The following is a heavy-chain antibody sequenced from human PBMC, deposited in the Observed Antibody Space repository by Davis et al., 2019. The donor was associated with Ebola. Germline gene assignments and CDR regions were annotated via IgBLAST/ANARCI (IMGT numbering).Heavy chain of an antibody. CDR1: EFTFRSYW. J-gene: IGHJ4*02. D-gene: IGHD1-14*01. CDR3: ARYVAGRAGY. V-gene: IGHV3-74*01. Sequence: GESLKISCVASEFTFRSYWLHWVRQAPAKGLELVSRIDTDGSTTNYADSVRCRLTISRDNAKNTLFLQMKSLRADETAVYYCARYVAGRAGYWGQGTLVTVS. CDR2: IDTDGSTT.